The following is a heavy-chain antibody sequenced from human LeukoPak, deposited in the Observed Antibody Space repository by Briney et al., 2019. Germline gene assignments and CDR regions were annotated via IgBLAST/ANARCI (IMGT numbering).Heavy chain of an antibody. J-gene: IGHJ3*02. CDR2: IIPIFGTA. V-gene: IGHV1-69*05. D-gene: IGHD6-13*01. CDR1: GYTFTSYG. Sequence: ASVKVSCKASGYTFTSYGISWVRQAPGQGLEWMGGIIPIFGTANYAQKFQGRVTITTDESTSTAYMELSSLRSEDTAVYYCARERIAAARGAFDIWGQGTMVTVSS. CDR3: ARERIAAARGAFDI.